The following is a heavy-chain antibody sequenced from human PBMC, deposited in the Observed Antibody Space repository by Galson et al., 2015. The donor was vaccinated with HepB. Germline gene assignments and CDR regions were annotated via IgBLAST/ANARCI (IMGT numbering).Heavy chain of an antibody. V-gene: IGHV4-4*07. J-gene: IGHJ5*02. CDR1: GGSISSYY. Sequence: SETLSLTCTVSGGSISSYYWSWIRQPAGKGLEWIGRIYTSGSTNYNPSLKSRVTMSVDTSKNQFSLKLSSVTAADTAVYYCARDMVRGAGVSTRYNWFDPWGQGTLVTVSS. D-gene: IGHD3-10*01. CDR3: ARDMVRGAGVSTRYNWFDP. CDR2: IYTSGST.